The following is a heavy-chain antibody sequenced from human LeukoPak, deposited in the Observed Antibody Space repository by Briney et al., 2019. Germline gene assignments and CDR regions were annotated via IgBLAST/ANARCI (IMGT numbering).Heavy chain of an antibody. J-gene: IGHJ3*02. CDR1: GYTFTSYD. D-gene: IGHD3-9*01. V-gene: IGHV1-8*03. Sequence: GASVKVSCKASGYTFTSYDINWVRQATGQGLEWMGWMNPNSGNTGYAQKFQGRVTITRNTSISTAYMELSSLRSEDTAVYYCAKEQGHILTGYLPWGAFDIWGQGTMVTVSS. CDR2: MNPNSGNT. CDR3: AKEQGHILTGYLPWGAFDI.